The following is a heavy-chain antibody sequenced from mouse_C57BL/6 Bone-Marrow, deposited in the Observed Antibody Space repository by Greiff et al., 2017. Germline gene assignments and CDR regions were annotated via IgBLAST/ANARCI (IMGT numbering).Heavy chain of an antibody. D-gene: IGHD2-4*01. Sequence: EVQRVESGGGLVKPGGSLKLSCAASGFTFSDYGMHWVRQAPEKGLEWVAYISSGSSTIYYADTVKGRFTITRDNAKNTLYLQMTSLRSEDTAMYYCARRRGLRRAMDYWGQGTSVTVSS. CDR3: ARRRGLRRAMDY. J-gene: IGHJ4*01. V-gene: IGHV5-17*01. CDR1: GFTFSDYG. CDR2: ISSGSSTI.